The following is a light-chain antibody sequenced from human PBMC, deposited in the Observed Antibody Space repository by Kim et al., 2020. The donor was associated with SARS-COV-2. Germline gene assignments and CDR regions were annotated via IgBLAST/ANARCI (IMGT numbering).Light chain of an antibody. J-gene: IGKJ4*01. CDR3: QQSHSAPLLT. CDR1: QNINSY. Sequence: DIQMTQSPSSLAASVGDRVTITCRASQNINSYLRWYQQKPGNAPNLLIYAASTLQSGVPSRFSGSGSGTDFTITINSLQTEDFATYCCQQSHSAPLLTFGGGTKVDIK. V-gene: IGKV1-39*01. CDR2: AAS.